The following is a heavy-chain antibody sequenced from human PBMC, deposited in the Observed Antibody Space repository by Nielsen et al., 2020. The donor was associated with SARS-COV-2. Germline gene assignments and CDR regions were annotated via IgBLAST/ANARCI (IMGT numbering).Heavy chain of an antibody. Sequence: RQAPGKGLEWIGYIYYSGSTYYNPSLKSRVTISVDTSKNQFSLKLSSVTAADTAVYYCARSRSTVTRFFDYWGQGTLVTVSS. V-gene: IGHV4-30-4*01. J-gene: IGHJ4*02. D-gene: IGHD4-17*01. CDR2: IYYSGST. CDR3: ARSRSTVTRFFDY.